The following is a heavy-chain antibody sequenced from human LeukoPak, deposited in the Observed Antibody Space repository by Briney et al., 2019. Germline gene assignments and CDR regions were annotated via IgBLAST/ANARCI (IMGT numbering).Heavy chain of an antibody. CDR2: IYYSGST. CDR1: GGSIGSGDYY. J-gene: IGHJ4*02. D-gene: IGHD2-2*01. CDR3: ARGPLVPAAKRPGNYFDY. V-gene: IGHV4-30-4*01. Sequence: PSQTLSLTCTVSGGSIGSGDYYWSWIRQPPGKGLEWIGYIYYSGSTYYNPSLKSRVTISVDTSKNQFSLKLSSVTAADTAVYYCARGPLVPAAKRPGNYFDYWGQGTLVTVSS.